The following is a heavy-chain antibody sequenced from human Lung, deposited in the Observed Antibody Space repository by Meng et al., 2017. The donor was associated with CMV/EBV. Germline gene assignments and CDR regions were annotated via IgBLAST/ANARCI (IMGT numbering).Heavy chain of an antibody. D-gene: IGHD2-2*01. CDR1: GGSLSRYY. J-gene: IGHJ5*02. V-gene: IGHV4-34*01. CDR2: INHSGST. Sequence: LXCAVYGGSLSRYYWSRIRQPPGKGLEWIGEINHSGSTNYNTSLKTRVTISVDTSKHQFSLKLSSVTAAEKAVYYCARGIGNCSRTCCHPAEHNWFDPWXQGTLVTVSS. CDR3: ARGIGNCSRTCCHPAEHNWFDP.